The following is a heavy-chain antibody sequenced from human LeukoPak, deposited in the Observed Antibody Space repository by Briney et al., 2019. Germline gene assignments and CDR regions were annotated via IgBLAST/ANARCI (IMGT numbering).Heavy chain of an antibody. V-gene: IGHV4-59*08. CDR2: IYYSGST. CDR1: GGSISSYY. Sequence: SETLSLTCTVSGGSISSYYWSWIRQPPGKGLEWIGYIYYSGSTNYNPSLKSRVTISVDTSKNQFSLKLSSVTAADTAVYYCASLVSYYGSGSYLKHWGQGTLVTVSS. CDR3: ASLVSYYGSGSYLKH. J-gene: IGHJ1*01. D-gene: IGHD3-10*01.